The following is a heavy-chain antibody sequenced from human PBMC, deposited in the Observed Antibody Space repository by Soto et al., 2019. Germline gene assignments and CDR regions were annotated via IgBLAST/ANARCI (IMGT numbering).Heavy chain of an antibody. CDR3: ARGRGTIFGVHYGMDV. CDR1: GGSFSGYY. Sequence: SETLSLTCAVYGGSFSGYYCSWIRQPPGKGLEWIGEINHSGSTNYNPSLKSRVTISVDTSKNQFSLKLSSVTAADTAVYYCARGRGTIFGVHYGMDVWGQGTTVTVSS. D-gene: IGHD3-3*01. CDR2: INHSGST. V-gene: IGHV4-34*01. J-gene: IGHJ6*02.